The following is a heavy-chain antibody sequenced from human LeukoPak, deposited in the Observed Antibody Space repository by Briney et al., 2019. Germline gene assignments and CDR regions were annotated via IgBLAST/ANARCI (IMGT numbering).Heavy chain of an antibody. Sequence: GGSLGLSCAASGFTFSSYWMSWVRQAPGKGLEWVANIKQDGSEKYYVDSVKGRFTISRDNAKNSLYLQMNSLRAEDTAVYYCARDTHIVVVTAIGDAFDIWGQGTMVTVSS. V-gene: IGHV3-7*01. D-gene: IGHD2-21*02. CDR2: IKQDGSEK. CDR3: ARDTHIVVVTAIGDAFDI. J-gene: IGHJ3*02. CDR1: GFTFSSYW.